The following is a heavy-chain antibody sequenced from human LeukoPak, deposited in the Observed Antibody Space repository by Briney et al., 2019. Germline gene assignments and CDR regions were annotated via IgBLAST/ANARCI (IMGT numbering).Heavy chain of an antibody. J-gene: IGHJ4*02. V-gene: IGHV3-66*01. D-gene: IGHD1-14*01. CDR1: GFTVSSNY. CDR3: ARDGNQKSLAH. Sequence: PGGSLRLSCAASGFTVSSNYMSWVRQAPGKGLEWVSIIYSDAGTYYADSVKGRFIISRDISKNTVFLQMNSLRAEDRAVYYCARDGNQKSLAHWGQGTLVTVSS. CDR2: IYSDAGT.